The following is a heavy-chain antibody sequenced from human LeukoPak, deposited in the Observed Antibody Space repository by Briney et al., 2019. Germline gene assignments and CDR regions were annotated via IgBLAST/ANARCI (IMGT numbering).Heavy chain of an antibody. CDR3: AKSTAVVTPTWFDP. D-gene: IGHD4-23*01. CDR2: ISASGGGT. Sequence: AGGSLRLSCAASGFTFSSYAMSWVRQAPGKGLEWVSVISASGGGTYYADSVKGRFTISRDNSKNTLNLQMDSLRAEDTAIYFCAKSTAVVTPTWFDPWGQGTLVSVSS. CDR1: GFTFSSYA. J-gene: IGHJ5*02. V-gene: IGHV3-23*01.